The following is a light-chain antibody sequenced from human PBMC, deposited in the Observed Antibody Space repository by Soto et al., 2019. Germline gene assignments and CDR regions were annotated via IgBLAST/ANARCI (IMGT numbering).Light chain of an antibody. Sequence: EIVLTQSPGTLSLSPGERATLSCRASQSVSKNYLAWYQQKPGQAPRLLISAASSRATAIPDRFSGSGSGTDFTLTISRLEPEDFAVYFCQQYGSAPLTFGQGTRLEIE. CDR3: QQYGSAPLT. V-gene: IGKV3-20*01. J-gene: IGKJ5*01. CDR2: AAS. CDR1: QSVSKNY.